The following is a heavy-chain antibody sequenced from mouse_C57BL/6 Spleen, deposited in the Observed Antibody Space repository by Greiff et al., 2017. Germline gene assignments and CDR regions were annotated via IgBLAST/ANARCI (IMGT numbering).Heavy chain of an antibody. CDR2: ISNGGGST. V-gene: IGHV5-12*01. CDR3: ARHGASAY. Sequence: EVKVVESGGGLVQPGGSLKLSCAASGFTFSDYYMYWVRQTPEKRLEWVAYISNGGGSTYYPDTVKGRFTISRDNAKNTLYLQMSRLKSEDTAMYYCARHGASAYWGQGTLVTVSA. D-gene: IGHD6-1*01. CDR1: GFTFSDYY. J-gene: IGHJ3*01.